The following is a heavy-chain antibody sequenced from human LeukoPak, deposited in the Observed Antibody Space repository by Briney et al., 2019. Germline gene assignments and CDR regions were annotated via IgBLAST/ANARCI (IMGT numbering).Heavy chain of an antibody. CDR2: ISSSSSYI. D-gene: IGHD3-10*01. J-gene: IGHJ4*02. Sequence: GGSLRLSCAASGFTFSSYSMNWVRQAPGKGLEWVSSISSSSSYIYYADSVKGRFTISRDNAKNSLYLQMNSLRAEDTAVYYCARPLLWFGESSYYFDYWGQGTLATVSS. CDR1: GFTFSSYS. CDR3: ARPLLWFGESSYYFDY. V-gene: IGHV3-21*01.